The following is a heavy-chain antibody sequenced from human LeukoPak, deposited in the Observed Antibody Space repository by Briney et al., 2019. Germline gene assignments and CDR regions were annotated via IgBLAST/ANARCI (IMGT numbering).Heavy chain of an antibody. V-gene: IGHV4-59*08. Sequence: PSETLSLTCTVSGGSISGYYWSWIRQPPGRGLEWIAYIYNSGSTSYNPSLKSRVTISVDTSKNQFSLKLSSVTAADTAVYYCARPPDRRQLGLWGQGTLVTVSS. J-gene: IGHJ4*02. CDR2: IYNSGST. D-gene: IGHD6-13*01. CDR3: ARPPDRRQLGL. CDR1: GGSISGYY.